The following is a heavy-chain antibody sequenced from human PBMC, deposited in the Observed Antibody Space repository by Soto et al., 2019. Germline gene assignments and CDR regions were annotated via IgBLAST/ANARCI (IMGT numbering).Heavy chain of an antibody. CDR1: GFTLRTFG. D-gene: IGHD4-4*01. J-gene: IGHJ2*01. CDR3: ARPLWRDDYNWGYFEL. V-gene: IGHV3-21*01. CDR2: ISSSSTYI. Sequence: PGGSLRLSCAASGFTLRTFGMNWVRQAPGKGLEWVSSISSSSTYIYYADSVKGRFTISRDNSKNTLYLQMNSLRLEDTAVYYCARPLWRDDYNWGYFELWGRGTLFTVSS.